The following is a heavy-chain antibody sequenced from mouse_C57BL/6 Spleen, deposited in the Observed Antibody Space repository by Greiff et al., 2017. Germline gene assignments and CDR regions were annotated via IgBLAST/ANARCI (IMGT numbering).Heavy chain of an antibody. V-gene: IGHV1-80*01. D-gene: IGHD1-1*02. CDR1: GYAFSSYW. J-gene: IGHJ2*01. CDR2: IYPGDGDT. CDR3: ARGNLGGRAYYFDY. Sequence: VQLQQSGAELVKPGASVKISCKASGYAFSSYWMNWVKQRPGKGLEWIGQIYPGDGDTNYNGKFKGKATLTADKSSSTAYMQLSSLTSEDSAVYFCARGNLGGRAYYFDYWGQGTTLTVSS.